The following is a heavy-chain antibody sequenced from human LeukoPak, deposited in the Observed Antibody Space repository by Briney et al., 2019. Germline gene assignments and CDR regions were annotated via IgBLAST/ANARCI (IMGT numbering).Heavy chain of an antibody. CDR3: ARASAYSSSSGVNY. V-gene: IGHV4-34*01. CDR1: GFTVSSNY. CDR2: INHSGST. D-gene: IGHD6-6*01. Sequence: GSLRLSCAASGFTVSSNYMSWVRQPPGKGPEWIGEINHSGSTNYNPSLKSRVTISVDTSKNQFSLRLNSVTAADTAVYYCARASAYSSSSGVNYWGQGTLVTVSS. J-gene: IGHJ4*02.